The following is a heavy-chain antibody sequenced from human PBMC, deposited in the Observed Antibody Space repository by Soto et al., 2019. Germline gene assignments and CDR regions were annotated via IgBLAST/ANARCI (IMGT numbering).Heavy chain of an antibody. J-gene: IGHJ4*02. D-gene: IGHD2-2*01. CDR3: GAGYCSTTSSYEIHS. CDR1: GGSISSSSYY. V-gene: IGHV4-39*01. CDR2: IYYSGST. Sequence: PSETLSLTCTVSGGSISSSSYYWGWIRQPPGKGLEWIGSIYYSGSTYYNPSLKGRVTISVDTSKTQFSLKLSSVTAADTAVYYCGAGYCSTTSSYEIHSRGQGNLLTVSS.